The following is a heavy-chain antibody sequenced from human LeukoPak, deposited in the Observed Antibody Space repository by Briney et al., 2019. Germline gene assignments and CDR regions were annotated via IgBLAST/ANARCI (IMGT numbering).Heavy chain of an antibody. V-gene: IGHV4-59*08. CDR1: GGSISSFY. D-gene: IGHD6-19*01. CDR2: IHYSGST. Sequence: KPSETLSLTCTVSGGSISSFYWSWIRQPPGKGLEWIGYIHYSGSTNYNPSLKSRVTISVDTSKNQFSLKLTSVTAADTAVYYCARIRRVAVAGTPGYFDYWGQGTLVTVSS. J-gene: IGHJ4*02. CDR3: ARIRRVAVAGTPGYFDY.